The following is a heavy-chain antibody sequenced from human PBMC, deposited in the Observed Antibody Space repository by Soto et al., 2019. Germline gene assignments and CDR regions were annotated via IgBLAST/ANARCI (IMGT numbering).Heavy chain of an antibody. V-gene: IGHV3-30-3*01. J-gene: IGHJ6*02. Sequence: GGSLRLSCAASGLTFNNYAMHWVRQAPGKGLEWVAVISYDGSSKYYADSVKGRFTISRDNSKNTLYLQMNSLRAEDAAGYYCARDGPSTGGWYPYYSYHGMDVWGQGTTVTVSS. CDR3: ARDGPSTGGWYPYYSYHGMDV. D-gene: IGHD6-19*01. CDR2: ISYDGSSK. CDR1: GLTFNNYA.